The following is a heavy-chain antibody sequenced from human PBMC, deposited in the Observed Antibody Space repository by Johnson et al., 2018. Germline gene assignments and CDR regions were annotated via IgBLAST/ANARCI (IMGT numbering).Heavy chain of an antibody. CDR1: GFTFSSHG. CDR2: ISYDGGNK. J-gene: IGHJ3*02. CDR3: AKDLMGVEVAGTRYAFDI. Sequence: VQLVETGGGVVQPGRSLRLSCADSGFTFSSHGMQWVRQAPGKGLEWVAAISYDGGNKYYADSVKGRFTISRDNSKNTLYLQMDSLRTEDTAVYYCAKDLMGVEVAGTRYAFDIWGQGTMVTVSS. V-gene: IGHV3-30*18. D-gene: IGHD6-19*01.